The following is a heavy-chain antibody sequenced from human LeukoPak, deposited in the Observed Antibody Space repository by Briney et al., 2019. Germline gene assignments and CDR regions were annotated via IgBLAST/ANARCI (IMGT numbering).Heavy chain of an antibody. D-gene: IGHD1-7*01. CDR2: ISGSGGST. CDR3: AKGARNWNYPYYYYYGMDV. J-gene: IGHJ6*02. Sequence: GGSLRLSCAASGFTFSSYAMSWVRQAPGKGLERVSAISGSGGSTYYADSVKGRFTISRDNSKNTLYLQMNSLRAEDTAVYYCAKGARNWNYPYYYYYGMDVWGQGTTVTVSS. V-gene: IGHV3-23*01. CDR1: GFTFSSYA.